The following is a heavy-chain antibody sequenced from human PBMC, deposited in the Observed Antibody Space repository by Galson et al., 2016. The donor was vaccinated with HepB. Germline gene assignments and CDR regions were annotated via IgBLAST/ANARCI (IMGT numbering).Heavy chain of an antibody. CDR1: GFSLETYA. J-gene: IGHJ4*02. V-gene: IGHV3-23*01. CDR3: ARHRYSYGLYFDQ. CDR2: ISGSGGSK. D-gene: IGHD5-18*01. Sequence: SLRLSCAASGFSLETYAMSWVRQAPGKGLEWVSFISGSGGSKHYADSVRGRLSVSRDNAQNILYMQMNTLRAEDTAVYYCARHRYSYGLYFDQWGQGTLVSVSS.